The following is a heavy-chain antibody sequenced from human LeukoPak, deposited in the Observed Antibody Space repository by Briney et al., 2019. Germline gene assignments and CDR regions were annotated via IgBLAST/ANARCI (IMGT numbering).Heavy chain of an antibody. D-gene: IGHD7-27*01. Sequence: SETLSLTCAAYGGSFSGYYWSWIRQPPGKGLEWIGEINHSGSTNYNPSLKSRVTISVDTSKNQFSLKLSSVTAADTAAYYCARGPWALNYYGMDVWGQGTTVTVSS. CDR3: ARGPWALNYYGMDV. CDR2: INHSGST. V-gene: IGHV4-34*01. J-gene: IGHJ6*02. CDR1: GGSFSGYY.